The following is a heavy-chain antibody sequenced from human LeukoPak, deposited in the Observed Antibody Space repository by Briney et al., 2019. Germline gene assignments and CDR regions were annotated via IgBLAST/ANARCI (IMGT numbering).Heavy chain of an antibody. D-gene: IGHD2-21*01. CDR3: ARESWAYSPFDS. J-gene: IGHJ4*02. V-gene: IGHV4-39*07. CDR2: IYYSGST. Sequence: SETLSLTCTVSGGSISSSSYYWGWIRQPPGKGLEWIGSIYYSGSTYYNPSLKSRVTISVDTSKNQFSLKLSSVTAADTAVYYCARESWAYSPFDSWGQGILVTVSP. CDR1: GGSISSSSYY.